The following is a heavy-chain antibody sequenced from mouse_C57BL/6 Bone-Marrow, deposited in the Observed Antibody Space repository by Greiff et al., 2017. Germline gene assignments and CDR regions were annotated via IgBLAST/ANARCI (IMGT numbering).Heavy chain of an antibody. V-gene: IGHV2-4*01. Sequence: QVQLQQSGPGLVQPSQSLSITCTASGFSLTSYGVHWVRQPPGKGLAWLGVIWSGGSTDYNAAFISRLSISKDNSKSQVFFKMNSLQADDTAIYYCAKKGYDYWYFDVWGTGTTVTVSS. J-gene: IGHJ1*03. CDR2: IWSGGST. CDR1: GFSLTSYG. CDR3: AKKGYDYWYFDV. D-gene: IGHD2-3*01.